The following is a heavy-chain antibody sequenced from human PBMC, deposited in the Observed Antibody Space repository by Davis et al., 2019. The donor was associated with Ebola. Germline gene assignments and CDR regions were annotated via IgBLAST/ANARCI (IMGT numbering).Heavy chain of an antibody. J-gene: IGHJ4*02. CDR2: ISSSSSYI. V-gene: IGHV3-21*01. CDR3: ARDPAAFDY. CDR1: GFTFSSYS. Sequence: GESLKISCAASGFTFSSYSMNWVRQAPGKGLEWVSCISSSSSYIYYADSVKGRFTISRDNAKNSLYLQMYSLRAEDTAVYYCARDPAAFDYWGQGTLVTVSS.